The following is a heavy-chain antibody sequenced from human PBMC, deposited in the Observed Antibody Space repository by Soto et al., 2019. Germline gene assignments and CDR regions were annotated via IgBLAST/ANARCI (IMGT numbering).Heavy chain of an antibody. CDR3: AKGGITMVRGVIPSYFDY. CDR2: INPNSGGT. J-gene: IGHJ4*02. Sequence: ASVKVSCKASGYTFTGYYMHWVRQAPGQGLEWMGWINPNSGGTNYAQKFQGWVTMTRDTSISTAYMELSRLRSDDTAVYYCAKGGITMVRGVIPSYFDYWGQGTLVTVSS. V-gene: IGHV1-2*04. CDR1: GYTFTGYY. D-gene: IGHD3-10*01.